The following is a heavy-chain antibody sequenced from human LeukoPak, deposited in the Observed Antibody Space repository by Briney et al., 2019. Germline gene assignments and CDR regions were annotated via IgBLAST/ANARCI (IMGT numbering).Heavy chain of an antibody. CDR2: TNHSGST. CDR1: GGSFSGYY. Sequence: SETLSLTCAVYGGSFSGYYWSWIRQPPGQGLEWIGETNHSGSTNNNPSLKSRVTISVDTSKNQFSLKLSSVTAADTAVYYWARGLGVVVAATQYYGMDVWGQGTTVTVSS. V-gene: IGHV4-34*01. CDR3: ARGLGVVVAATQYYGMDV. J-gene: IGHJ6*02. D-gene: IGHD2-15*01.